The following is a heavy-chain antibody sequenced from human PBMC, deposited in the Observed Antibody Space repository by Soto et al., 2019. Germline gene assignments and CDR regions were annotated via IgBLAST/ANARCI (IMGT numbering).Heavy chain of an antibody. J-gene: IGHJ6*03. V-gene: IGHV3-30*18. CDR2: ISNDGSKK. CDR3: AKEGYSVPFIFYSYMDV. D-gene: IGHD5-18*01. Sequence: GGSLRLSCSASGFTFTSYGMHWVRQAPGKGLEWAAVISNDGSKKYYADSVKGRFTISRDNSKNTLYLQMNSLRDEDTAVYYCAKEGYSVPFIFYSYMDVWDKGTTVTVSS. CDR1: GFTFTSYG.